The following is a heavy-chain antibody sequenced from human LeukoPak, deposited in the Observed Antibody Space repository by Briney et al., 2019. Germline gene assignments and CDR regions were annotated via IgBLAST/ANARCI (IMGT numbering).Heavy chain of an antibody. CDR1: GGSFSGYY. V-gene: IGHV4-34*01. Sequence: SETLSLTCAVYGGSFSGYYWSWIRQPPGKGLEWIGSIYYSGSTYYNPSLKSRVTISVDTSKNQFSLKLSSVTAADTAVYYCASLYCSSTSCPFDYWGQGTLVTVSS. CDR3: ASLYCSSTSCPFDY. D-gene: IGHD2-2*01. J-gene: IGHJ4*02. CDR2: IYYSGST.